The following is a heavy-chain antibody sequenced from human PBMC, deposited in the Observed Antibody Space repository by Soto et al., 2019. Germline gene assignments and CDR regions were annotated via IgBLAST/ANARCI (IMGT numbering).Heavy chain of an antibody. CDR2: ISSSSSYI. D-gene: IGHD6-19*01. CDR1: GFTFSSYS. V-gene: IGHV3-21*01. J-gene: IGHJ3*02. Sequence: EVQLVESGGGLVKPGGSLRLSCAASGFTFSSYSMNWVRQAPGKGLEWVSSISSSSSYIYYADSVKGRFTISRDNAKYSLYLQMNSLRAEDSAVYYCARPSIAVAGTRQAFDIWGQGTMVTVSS. CDR3: ARPSIAVAGTRQAFDI.